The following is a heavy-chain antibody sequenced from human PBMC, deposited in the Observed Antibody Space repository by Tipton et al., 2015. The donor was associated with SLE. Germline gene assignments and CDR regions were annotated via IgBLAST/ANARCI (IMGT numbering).Heavy chain of an antibody. CDR2: ISPSGSYI. V-gene: IGHV3-21*03. D-gene: IGHD6-25*01. CDR1: GSTFSSYS. Sequence: SLRLSCAASGSTFSSYSMNWVRQAPGKGLEWVSSISPSGSYIYYADSVKGRFTISRDNAKNSLYLQMNSLRAEDTSVYYCARADHSGEYGMDVWGPGTTVTVSS. J-gene: IGHJ6*02. CDR3: ARADHSGEYGMDV.